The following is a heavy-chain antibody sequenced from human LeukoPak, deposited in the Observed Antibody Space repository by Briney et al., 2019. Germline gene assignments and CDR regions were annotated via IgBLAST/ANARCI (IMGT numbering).Heavy chain of an antibody. CDR1: GGSFRGYY. CDR2: IYHSGST. CDR3: ARTSTVTTYYFDY. D-gene: IGHD4-17*01. J-gene: IGHJ4*02. Sequence: TLSLTCAVNGGSFRGYYWSGIRQPPGKGLEGIGYIYHSGSTYYNPSLKSRVTISVDRSKNQFSLKLSSVTAADTAVYYCARTSTVTTYYFDYWGQGTLVTVSS. V-gene: IGHV4-30-2*01.